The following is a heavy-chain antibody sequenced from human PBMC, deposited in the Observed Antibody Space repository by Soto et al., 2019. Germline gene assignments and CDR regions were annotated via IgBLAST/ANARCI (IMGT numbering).Heavy chain of an antibody. J-gene: IGHJ4*02. CDR1: GYTFYNYD. V-gene: IGHV1-18*01. CDR3: ARARATVTTERALGY. D-gene: IGHD4-17*01. Sequence: QVQLVQSGAEVKKPGASVKVSCKSSGYTFYNYDITWVRQAPGQGLEWMGTTSVYNGNTNFAQRLQGRVTMTIDKSTSTAYMEVRSLTSDDAAVYYCARARATVTTERALGYWGQGTLVTVSS. CDR2: TSVYNGNT.